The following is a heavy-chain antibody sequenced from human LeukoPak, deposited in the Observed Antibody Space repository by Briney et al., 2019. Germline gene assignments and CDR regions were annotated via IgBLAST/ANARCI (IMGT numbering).Heavy chain of an antibody. CDR3: ARSLPPSPSDIVVVPAANYWYFDL. CDR2: IYYSGST. D-gene: IGHD2-2*01. J-gene: IGHJ2*01. V-gene: IGHV4-59*08. CDR1: GGSISSYY. Sequence: PSETLSLTCTVSGGSISSYYGSWIRQPPGKGLEWIGYIYYSGSTNYNPSLKSRVTISVDTSKNQFSLKLSSVTAADTAVYYCARSLPPSPSDIVVVPAANYWYFDLWGRGTLVTVSS.